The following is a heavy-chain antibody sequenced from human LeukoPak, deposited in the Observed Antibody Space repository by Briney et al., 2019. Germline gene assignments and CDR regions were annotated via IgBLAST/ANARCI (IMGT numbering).Heavy chain of an antibody. V-gene: IGHV1-24*01. D-gene: IGHD3-16*01. CDR2: VDPDDGET. CDR3: ATVSF. J-gene: IGHJ4*02. CDR1: GYTLTDLS. Sequence: ASVKVSCKVSGYTLTDLSMNWVRQAPGKGLEWMGGVDPDDGETIYAQKFQGGVTMTEDTSTDTAYMELITLRSEDTAVYYCATVSFWGQGTLVTVPS.